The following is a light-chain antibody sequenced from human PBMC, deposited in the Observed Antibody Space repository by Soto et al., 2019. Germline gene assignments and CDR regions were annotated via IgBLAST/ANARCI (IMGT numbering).Light chain of an antibody. CDR2: GVS. Sequence: DIQMTQSPSSLSASVGDRVTITCRASQGLRNELGWYQQKPERAPKRLIYGVSNLQSGVPSRFSGCASGTEFTLTSSSPQPEDSATYNCLQHNTYPRTFGQGTKVEVK. CDR3: LQHNTYPRT. V-gene: IGKV1-17*01. CDR1: QGLRNE. J-gene: IGKJ1*01.